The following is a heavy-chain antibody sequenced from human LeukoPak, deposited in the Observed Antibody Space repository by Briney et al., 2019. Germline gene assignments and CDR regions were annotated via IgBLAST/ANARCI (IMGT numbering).Heavy chain of an antibody. CDR2: ISDSGRNT. V-gene: IGHV3-23*01. D-gene: IGHD2-2*01. J-gene: IGHJ4*02. CDR1: GFTFSIYA. Sequence: GGSLRLSCAASGFTFSIYAMNWVRQAPGKGLEWVSGISDSGRNTYYSDSVKGRFTVSRDNSESTVYLQMNSLTAEDTAQYYCATGCVGSPNCQTTGYDHWGQGTLVTVSS. CDR3: ATGCVGSPNCQTTGYDH.